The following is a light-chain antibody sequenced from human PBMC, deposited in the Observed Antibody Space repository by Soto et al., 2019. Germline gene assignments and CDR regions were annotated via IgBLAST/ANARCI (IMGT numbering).Light chain of an antibody. J-gene: IGKJ5*01. CDR1: ERLSSAY. CDR2: GAS. Sequence: DIVLTQSPGTLSLSPGERATLSCRASERLSSAYLAWYQQRPGQPPRLLIYGASTRATGVPARFSGSGSGTDFTLTISSLEPEDFAVYYCHQRSNWPPDTVGQGTRLEI. CDR3: HQRSNWPPDT. V-gene: IGKV3-11*01.